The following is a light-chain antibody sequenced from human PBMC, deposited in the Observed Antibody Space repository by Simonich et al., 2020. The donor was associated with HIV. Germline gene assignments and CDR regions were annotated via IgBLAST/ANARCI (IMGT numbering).Light chain of an antibody. J-gene: IGLJ3*02. CDR3: QSYDSSFWV. Sequence: NFMLTQPHSVSESPGKTVTISCNRSSGSIASNYVQWYQQRPGSAPTTVIYEDNQRPSGVPDRFSGSIDSSSNSASLTISGLKTEDEADYYCQSYDSSFWVFGGGTKLTVL. CDR1: SGSIASNY. V-gene: IGLV6-57*03. CDR2: EDN.